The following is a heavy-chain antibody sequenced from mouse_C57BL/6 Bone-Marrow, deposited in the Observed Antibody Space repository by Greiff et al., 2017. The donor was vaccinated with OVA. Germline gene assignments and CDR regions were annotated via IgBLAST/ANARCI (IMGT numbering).Heavy chain of an antibody. J-gene: IGHJ4*01. Sequence: QVQLQQSGAELARPGASVKLSCKASGYTFTSYGISWVKQRTGQGLEWIGEIYPRCGNTYYNEKFKGKATLTADKSSSTAYMELRSLTSEYSAVYFCARRGSSYYYYYAMDYWGQGTSVTVSS. V-gene: IGHV1-81*01. CDR1: GYTFTSYG. CDR2: IYPRCGNT. D-gene: IGHD1-1*01. CDR3: ARRGSSYYYYYAMDY.